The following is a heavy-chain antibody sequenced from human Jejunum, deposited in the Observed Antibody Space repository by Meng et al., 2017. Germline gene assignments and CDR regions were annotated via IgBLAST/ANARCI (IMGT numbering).Heavy chain of an antibody. CDR2: INGGTGNT. CDR1: GYTFTSHY. V-gene: IGHV1-3*01. D-gene: IGHD6-19*01. Sequence: ASVKVSCKASGYTFTSHYIHWWRQAPGHGLEWMGWINGGTGNTEYSQNFQGRITFTRDTAASTVYMELSSLRSEHTAVFYCARVAVTGIGYFQYWGQGTLVTVSS. CDR3: ARVAVTGIGYFQY. J-gene: IGHJ1*01.